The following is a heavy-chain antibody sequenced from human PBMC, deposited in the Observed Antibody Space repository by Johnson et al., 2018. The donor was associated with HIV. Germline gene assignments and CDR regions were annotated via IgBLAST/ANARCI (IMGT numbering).Heavy chain of an antibody. J-gene: IGHJ3*02. V-gene: IGHV3-66*03. D-gene: IGHD3-16*02. CDR2: IYSGGST. CDR1: GFTVSSNY. Sequence: VQLVESGGGLIQPGGSLRLSCAASGFTVSSNYMSWVRQAPGKGLEWVSVIYSGGSTYYADSVQGRFTISSDNSKNTLYLQMNSLRAEDTAVYYCARGGLGYQNIHDPFDIWGQGTMVTVSS. CDR3: ARGGLGYQNIHDPFDI.